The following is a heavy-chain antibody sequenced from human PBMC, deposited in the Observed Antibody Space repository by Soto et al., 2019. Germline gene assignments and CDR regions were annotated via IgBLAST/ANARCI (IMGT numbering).Heavy chain of an antibody. J-gene: IGHJ6*02. CDR3: ARRTTVVTDYYYGMDV. CDR1: GGSISSSSYY. Sequence: SETLSLTXTVSGGSISSSSYYWGWIRQPPGKGLEWIGSIYYSGSTYYNPSLKSRVTISVDTSKNQFSLKLSSVTAADTAMYYCARRTTVVTDYYYGMDVWGQGTTVTVSS. D-gene: IGHD4-17*01. V-gene: IGHV4-39*01. CDR2: IYYSGST.